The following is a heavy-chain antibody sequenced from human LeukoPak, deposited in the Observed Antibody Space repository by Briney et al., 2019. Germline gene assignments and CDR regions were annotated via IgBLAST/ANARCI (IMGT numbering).Heavy chain of an antibody. CDR3: ARGGSSGWYYFDY. Sequence: GGSLRLSCAASGFTFSSYWIHWVRQAPGKGLVWVSRINTESTSTSYADSVKGRFTISRDNSKNTLYLQMNSLRAEDTAVYYCARGGSSGWYYFDYWGQGTLVTVSS. D-gene: IGHD6-19*01. J-gene: IGHJ4*02. CDR2: INTESTST. V-gene: IGHV3-74*01. CDR1: GFTFSSYW.